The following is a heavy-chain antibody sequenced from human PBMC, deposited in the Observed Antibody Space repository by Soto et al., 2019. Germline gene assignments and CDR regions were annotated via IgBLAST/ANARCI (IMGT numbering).Heavy chain of an antibody. Sequence: QVPLVQSGPEVKKPGASVTVSCRTSGYTPTNYDIGWVRQAPGQGLEWMGWISAYNGNRNSAQKLQGRLTMTTDTTTKTAYMELTSLRSDDTAVYFCARALYTRGNYYAFDTWGQGTLVTVSS. J-gene: IGHJ4*02. CDR2: ISAYNGNR. V-gene: IGHV1-18*01. CDR3: ARALYTRGNYYAFDT. D-gene: IGHD1-26*01. CDR1: GYTPTNYD.